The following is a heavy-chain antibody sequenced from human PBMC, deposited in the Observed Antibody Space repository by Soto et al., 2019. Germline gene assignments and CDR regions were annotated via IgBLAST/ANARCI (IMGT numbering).Heavy chain of an antibody. V-gene: IGHV3-66*01. CDR2: IYSGGST. Sequence: EVQLVESGGGLVQPGGSLRLSCAASGFTVSNNYMTWVRQAPGKGLEWVSVIYSGGSTYYADSVKGRFTLSRDNSKNTLYLQMNSLRAEDTAVYYCSRGYYIICFYYDYWGQGTLVTFSS. CDR3: SRGYYIICFYYDY. CDR1: GFTVSNNY. J-gene: IGHJ4*02. D-gene: IGHD3-22*01.